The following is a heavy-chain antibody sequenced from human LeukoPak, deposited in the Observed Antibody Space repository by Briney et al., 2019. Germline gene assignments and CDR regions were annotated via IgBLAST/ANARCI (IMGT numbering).Heavy chain of an antibody. Sequence: GASLQISCKGSGCIFTSYWISWVRQLPGKGLEWMGRIDPSDSYTNYSPSFQGHVTISADKSISTAYLQWSSLKASDTAMYYCARPQWLVRGDDAFDIWGQGTMVTVSS. CDR3: ARPQWLVRGDDAFDI. D-gene: IGHD6-19*01. J-gene: IGHJ3*02. V-gene: IGHV5-10-1*01. CDR2: IDPSDSYT. CDR1: GCIFTSYW.